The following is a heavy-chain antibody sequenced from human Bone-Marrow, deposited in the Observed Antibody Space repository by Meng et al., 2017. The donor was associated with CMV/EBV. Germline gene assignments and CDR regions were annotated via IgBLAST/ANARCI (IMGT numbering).Heavy chain of an antibody. CDR2: ISSSSRYI. J-gene: IGHJ4*01. V-gene: IGHV3-21*01. CDR1: GFIVSSNY. Sequence: GGSLRLSCAASGFIVSSNYMRWVRQAPGKGLEWVSSISSSSRYIYYADSVKGRFTISRDNAKNSLYLKMNSLRAEDTAVYYCARASYSNYYCDYWGQGTLVTVSS. D-gene: IGHD4-11*01. CDR3: ARASYSNYYCDY.